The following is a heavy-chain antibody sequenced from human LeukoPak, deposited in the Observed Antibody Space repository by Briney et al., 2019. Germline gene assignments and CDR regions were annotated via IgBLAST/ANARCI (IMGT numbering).Heavy chain of an antibody. D-gene: IGHD2-2*01. J-gene: IGHJ4*02. CDR1: GGSFRGYY. CDR3: ARVVPAAMGFDY. CDR2: TNHSAST. V-gene: IGHV4-34*01. Sequence: SETLSLTCAVYGGSFRGYYWSWIRQPPGKGLEWVVETNHSASTNYNPSLKSRVTISVVTSKNQFSLKLSSVTAADTAVYYCARVVPAAMGFDYWGQGTLVTVSS.